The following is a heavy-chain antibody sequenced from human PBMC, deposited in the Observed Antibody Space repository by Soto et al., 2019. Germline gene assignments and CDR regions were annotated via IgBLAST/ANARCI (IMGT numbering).Heavy chain of an antibody. CDR3: AQNFAY. CDR2: ISADGTRT. J-gene: IGHJ4*02. Sequence: GGSLEPSCSTLGFTFSKFSMTWVRQGPEKGLEWVSEISADGTRTYYADSVKGRFTVSRDNSKNTLYLQMNSLRAEDTDVYYCAQNFAYWGQGTLVTVSS. V-gene: IGHV3-23*01. CDR1: GFTFSKFS.